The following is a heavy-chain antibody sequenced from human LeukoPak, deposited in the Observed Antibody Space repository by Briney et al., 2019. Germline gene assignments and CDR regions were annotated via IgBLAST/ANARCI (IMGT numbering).Heavy chain of an antibody. V-gene: IGHV1-46*01. Sequence: GGSLRLSCAASGFTFSRNDMHWVRQAPGQGLEWMGIINPSGGSTSYAQKFQGRVTMTRDMSTSTVYMELSSLRSEDTAVYYCARSRRSGYYFYYYYYYMDVWGKGTTVTVSS. CDR2: INPSGGST. CDR3: ARSRRSGYYFYYYYYYMDV. D-gene: IGHD3-22*01. CDR1: GFTFSRND. J-gene: IGHJ6*03.